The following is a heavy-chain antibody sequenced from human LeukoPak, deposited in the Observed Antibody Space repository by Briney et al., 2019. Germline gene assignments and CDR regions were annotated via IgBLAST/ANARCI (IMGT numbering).Heavy chain of an antibody. J-gene: IGHJ1*01. V-gene: IGHV4-59*01. CDR2: VYHSGST. CDR1: VDSISTYY. D-gene: IGHD6-6*01. Sequence: SETLSLTCTVSVDSISTYYWNWIRKPPWKGLEWIGYVYHSGSTNYNPSLQSRVTISVDTSKNQFSLNLNSVTAADTAVYYCARGGAAHLHFQNWGQGTLVTVSS. CDR3: ARGGAAHLHFQN.